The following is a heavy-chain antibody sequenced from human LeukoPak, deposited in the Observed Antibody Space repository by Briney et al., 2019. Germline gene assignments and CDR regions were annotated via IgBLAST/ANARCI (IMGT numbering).Heavy chain of an antibody. J-gene: IGHJ4*02. CDR2: ISYDGSNK. V-gene: IGHV3-30-3*01. D-gene: IGHD4-17*01. CDR3: ARQTYGDYDLFDY. Sequence: PGGSLRLSCAASGFTFSSYAMHWVRQAPGKGLEWVAVISYDGSNKYYADSVKGRFTISRDNSENTLYLQMNSLRAEDTAVYYCARQTYGDYDLFDYWGQGTLVTVSS. CDR1: GFTFSSYA.